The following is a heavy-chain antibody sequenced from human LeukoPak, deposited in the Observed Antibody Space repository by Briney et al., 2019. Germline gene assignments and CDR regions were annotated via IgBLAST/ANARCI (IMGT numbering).Heavy chain of an antibody. CDR2: IYYSGST. Sequence: SETLSLTCTVSGGSISGYYWSWIRQPPWKGLEWIGYIYYSGSTNQNPSLKSRVTISVDTSKNQFSLKLSSVTAADTAVYYCARAEHGGSSGFWGLFDFWGQGTLVTVSS. J-gene: IGHJ4*02. CDR3: ARAEHGGSSGFWGLFDF. CDR1: GGSISGYY. V-gene: IGHV4-59*01. D-gene: IGHD4-23*01.